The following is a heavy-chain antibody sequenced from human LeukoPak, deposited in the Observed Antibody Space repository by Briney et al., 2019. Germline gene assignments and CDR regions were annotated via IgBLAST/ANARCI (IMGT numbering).Heavy chain of an antibody. CDR2: ISSTGGST. J-gene: IGHJ2*01. CDR3: AKVPDGSPRGYWYFDV. V-gene: IGHV3-23*01. CDR1: GFTFSGCA. Sequence: GSLRLSCAGSGFTFSGCAMTRVRQAPGKGLEWVATISSTGGSTYYADSMKGRFSISRDNSNNTLFVQMFSLRADDTAVYYCAKVPDGSPRGYWYFDVWGRGTLVTVSS. D-gene: IGHD5-24*01.